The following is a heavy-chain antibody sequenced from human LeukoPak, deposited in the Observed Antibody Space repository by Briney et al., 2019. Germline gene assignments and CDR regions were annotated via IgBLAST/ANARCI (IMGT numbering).Heavy chain of an antibody. V-gene: IGHV3-30-3*01. J-gene: IGHJ4*02. CDR1: GFTFSVYA. CDR3: ARGDSGWYLGLGFDY. D-gene: IGHD6-19*01. CDR2: ISYDGNIK. Sequence: PGRSLRLSCAASGFTFSVYAMHWVRQAPGKGLEWVAVISYDGNIKYYADSVKGRFTISRDNSKNTLYLQMNSLRAEDTAVYYCARGDSGWYLGLGFDYWGQGTLVTVSS.